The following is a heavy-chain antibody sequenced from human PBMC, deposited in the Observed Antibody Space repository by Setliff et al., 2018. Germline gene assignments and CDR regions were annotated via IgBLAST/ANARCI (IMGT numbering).Heavy chain of an antibody. CDR3: ARAPVGDRNGLFDS. J-gene: IGHJ4*02. Sequence: NPSETLSLTCAVYGGSFSGYYWSWIRQPPGKGLEWIGEINHSGSTNYNPSLKSRVTMSVDTSKNHFSLELTYVTAADTAVYYCARAPVGDRNGLFDSWGQGTLVTV. D-gene: IGHD6-19*01. V-gene: IGHV4-34*01. CDR2: INHSGST. CDR1: GGSFSGYY.